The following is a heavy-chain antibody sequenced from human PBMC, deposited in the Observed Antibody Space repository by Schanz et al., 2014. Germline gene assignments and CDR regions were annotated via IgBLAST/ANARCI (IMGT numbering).Heavy chain of an antibody. D-gene: IGHD6-6*01. CDR1: GSINSYY. V-gene: IGHV4-59*01. CDR3: ARRIAARSGVGYDYHYGMDV. Sequence: QVQLQESGPGLVKPSETLSLNCHISGSINSYYWSWIRQPPGKGLEWIGYISYSGSTNYNPSLRSRVTISLDRSRNQFSLNLRTVTAADTAIYYCARRIAARSGVGYDYHYGMDVWGQGTTVIVSS. J-gene: IGHJ6*02. CDR2: ISYSGST.